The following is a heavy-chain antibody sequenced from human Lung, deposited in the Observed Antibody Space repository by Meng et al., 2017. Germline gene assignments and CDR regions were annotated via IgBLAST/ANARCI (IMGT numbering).Heavy chain of an antibody. J-gene: IGHJ4*02. CDR3: ARGPTTMAHDFDY. CDR1: GGSFSDYY. CDR2: INHSGST. Sequence: QAPLPPWGEGSLKPSELLYPTCVVSGGSFSDYYWSWIRQPPGKGLEWIGEINHSGSTNYNPSLESRATISVDTSQNNLSLKLSSVTAADSAVYYCARGPTTMAHDFDYWGQGTLVTVSS. V-gene: IGHV4-34*01. D-gene: IGHD4-11*01.